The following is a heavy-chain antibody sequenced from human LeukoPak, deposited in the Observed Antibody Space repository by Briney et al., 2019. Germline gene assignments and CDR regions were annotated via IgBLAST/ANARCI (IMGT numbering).Heavy chain of an antibody. CDR3: AREAQKRNGMDV. J-gene: IGHJ6*02. CDR2: IKQDGSEK. CDR1: GFTFSSYW. Sequence: GGSPRLSCAASGFTFSSYWMTWVRQAPGKGLVWVANIKQDGSEKYYVDSVKGRFTISRDDAKNSLYLQMNSLRAEGMAVYYCAREAQKRNGMDVWGQGTTVTVSS. V-gene: IGHV3-7*01.